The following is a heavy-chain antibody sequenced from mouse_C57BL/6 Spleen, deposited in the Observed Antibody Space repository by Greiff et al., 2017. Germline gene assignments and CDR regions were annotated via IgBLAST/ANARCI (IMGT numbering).Heavy chain of an antibody. J-gene: IGHJ4*01. CDR3: ARAYYSNHYAMDY. CDR1: GYAFSSSW. CDR2: IYPGDGAT. V-gene: IGHV1-82*01. D-gene: IGHD2-5*01. Sequence: VQLQQPGPELVKPGASVTISCKASGYAFSSSWMHWVKQRPGQGLEWIGRIYPGDGATNYNGKFKGKATLTADKSSSTAYMQLSSLTSEDSAVYFCARAYYSNHYAMDYWGQGTSVTVSS.